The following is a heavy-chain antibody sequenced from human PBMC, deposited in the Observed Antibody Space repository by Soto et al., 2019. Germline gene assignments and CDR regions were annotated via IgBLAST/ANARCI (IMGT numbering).Heavy chain of an antibody. CDR2: ISGSGGST. D-gene: IGHD2-2*01. Sequence: GGSLRLSCAASGFTFSSYAMSWVRQAPGKGLEWVSAISGSGGSTYYADSVKGRFTISRDNSKNTLYLQMNSLRAEDTAVYYCAKYFSSSTQSQPKIHRIVVPAALEDLDYYYYYMDVWGKGTTVTVSS. V-gene: IGHV3-23*01. J-gene: IGHJ6*03. CDR3: AKYFSSSTQSQPKIHRIVVPAALEDLDYYYYYMDV. CDR1: GFTFSSYA.